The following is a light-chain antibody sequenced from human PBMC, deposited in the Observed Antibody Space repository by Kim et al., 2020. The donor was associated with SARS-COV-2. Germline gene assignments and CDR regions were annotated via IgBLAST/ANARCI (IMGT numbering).Light chain of an antibody. CDR1: QSVSSSY. J-gene: IGKJ1*01. Sequence: EIVLTQSPGTLSLSPGERATLSCRASQSVSSSYLAWYQQKPGQAPRLLIYGASSRATGIPDRFSGSGSGKDFTLTISRLEPEDFAVYYCQQYGGSPRTFGQGTKVDIK. CDR2: GAS. V-gene: IGKV3-20*01. CDR3: QQYGGSPRT.